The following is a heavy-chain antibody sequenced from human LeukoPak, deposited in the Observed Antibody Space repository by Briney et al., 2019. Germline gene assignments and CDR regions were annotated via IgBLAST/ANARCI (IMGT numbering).Heavy chain of an antibody. J-gene: IGHJ4*02. CDR3: ARGGYSSGWYYDY. D-gene: IGHD6-19*01. CDR2: INPNSGGT. Sequence: ASVKVSCKASGYTFTGYYMHWVRQAPGQGLEWMGWINPNSGGTNYAQKFQGRATMTRDTSISTAYMELSRLRSDDTAVYYCARGGYSSGWYYDYWGQGTLVTVSS. CDR1: GYTFTGYY. V-gene: IGHV1-2*02.